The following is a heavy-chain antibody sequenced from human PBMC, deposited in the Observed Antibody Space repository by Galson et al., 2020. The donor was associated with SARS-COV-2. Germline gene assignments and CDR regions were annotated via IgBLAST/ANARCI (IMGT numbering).Heavy chain of an antibody. D-gene: IGHD2-21*01. Sequence: GESLKISCAASGFTFSSYAMHWVRQAPGKGLEWVAVISYDGSNKYYADSVKGRFTISRDNSKNTLYLQMNSLRAEDTAVYYCARDLFIDLYLSTSSAFDIWGQGTMVTVSS. CDR2: ISYDGSNK. J-gene: IGHJ3*02. CDR1: GFTFSSYA. CDR3: ARDLFIDLYLSTSSAFDI. V-gene: IGHV3-30-3*01.